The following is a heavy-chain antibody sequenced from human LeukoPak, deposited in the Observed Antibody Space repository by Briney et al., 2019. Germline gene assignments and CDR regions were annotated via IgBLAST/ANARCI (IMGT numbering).Heavy chain of an antibody. CDR2: IYPGGTS. CDR1: GGSISSYY. CDR3: ARGPLTEAHTFDI. Sequence: PSETLSLTCTVSGGSISSYYWTWIRQPAEKGLDWIGCIYPGGTSYFNPSLKSRVTLSVDTSKNQFSLRLTSVTAADTAVYYCARGPLTEAHTFDIWGQGTMVTVSS. J-gene: IGHJ3*02. D-gene: IGHD1-14*01. V-gene: IGHV4-4*07.